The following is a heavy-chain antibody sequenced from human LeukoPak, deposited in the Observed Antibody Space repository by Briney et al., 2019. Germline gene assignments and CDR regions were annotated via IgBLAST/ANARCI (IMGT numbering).Heavy chain of an antibody. D-gene: IGHD3-9*01. CDR3: ARDDGRYFDRLGHDAFDI. CDR2: IIPIFGTS. CDR1: GGTFSTYA. Sequence: SVKVSCKASGGTFSTYAISWVRQAPGQGLEWMGGIIPIFGTSNYAQKFQGRVTITADESTSTAYMELSSLRSENTAVYYCARDDGRYFDRLGHDAFDIWGQGTLVTVSS. J-gene: IGHJ3*02. V-gene: IGHV1-69*13.